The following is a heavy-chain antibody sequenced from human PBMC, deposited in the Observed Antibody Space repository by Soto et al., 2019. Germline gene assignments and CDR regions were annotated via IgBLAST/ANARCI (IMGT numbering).Heavy chain of an antibody. D-gene: IGHD3-16*01. CDR1: GGSISSYY. Sequence: SETLSLTCTVSGGSISSYYWSWIRQPPGKGLEWIGNIYYSGSTKYNPSLKSRVTISVDTSKDQFSLNLGSVTAADTAVYYCARHEFYVNHYYYYIDVWGKGTTVTVSS. CDR2: IYYSGST. J-gene: IGHJ6*03. CDR3: ARHEFYVNHYYYYIDV. V-gene: IGHV4-59*08.